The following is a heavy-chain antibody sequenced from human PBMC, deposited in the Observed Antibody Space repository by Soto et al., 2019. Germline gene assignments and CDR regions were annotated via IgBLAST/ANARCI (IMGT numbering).Heavy chain of an antibody. CDR1: GFTFSSYA. Sequence: GGSLRLSCAASGFTFSSYAMHWVRQAPGKGLEWVAVISYDGSNKYYADSVKGRFTISRDNSKNTLYLQMNSLRAEDTAVYYCARDSVEQSFLGLFDYWRQRTLVTVSS. CDR2: ISYDGSNK. CDR3: ARDSVEQSFLGLFDY. J-gene: IGHJ4*02. D-gene: IGHD6-19*01. V-gene: IGHV3-30-3*01.